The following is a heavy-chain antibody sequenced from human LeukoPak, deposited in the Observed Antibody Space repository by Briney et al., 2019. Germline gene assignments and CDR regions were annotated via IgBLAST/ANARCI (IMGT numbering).Heavy chain of an antibody. Sequence: GGSLRLSCAASGFTFSSYAMSWVRQAPGKGLEWVSAVISSGGSTYYADSLKGRFTISKDNSKNTLYLQMNSLRAEDTAVYYCAKLWSTSRGAFDIWGQGTMVTVSS. V-gene: IGHV3-23*01. CDR3: AKLWSTSRGAFDI. CDR1: GFTFSSYA. J-gene: IGHJ3*02. D-gene: IGHD1-1*01. CDR2: VISSGGST.